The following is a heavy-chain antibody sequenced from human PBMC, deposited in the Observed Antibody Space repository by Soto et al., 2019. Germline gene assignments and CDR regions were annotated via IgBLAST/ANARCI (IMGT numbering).Heavy chain of an antibody. CDR3: ARGWLVTPHFDY. CDR1: GGSISSGGYY. J-gene: IGHJ4*02. Sequence: QVQLQESGPGLVKPSQTLSLTCTVSGGSISSGGYYWSWIRRHPGKGLEWIGYIYYSGSTYYNPSLKSRVTISVDTSKDQFYLKLSSVTAADTAVYYCARGWLVTPHFDYWGQGTLVTVSS. D-gene: IGHD3-9*01. V-gene: IGHV4-31*03. CDR2: IYYSGST.